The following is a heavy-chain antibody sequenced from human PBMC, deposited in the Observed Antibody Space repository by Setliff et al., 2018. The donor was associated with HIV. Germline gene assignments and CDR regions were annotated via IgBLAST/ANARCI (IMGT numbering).Heavy chain of an antibody. CDR1: GYSISSGYY. CDR2: IYHSGST. V-gene: IGHV4-38-2*02. D-gene: IGHD2-8*01. CDR3: ARDRVMSAVKFWYFDL. J-gene: IGHJ2*01. Sequence: SETLSLTCAVSGYSISSGYYWGWIRQPPGKGLEWIGSIYHSGSTYDSPSLKSRVTISVDTSKNQFSLKLSSVTAADTAVYYCARDRVMSAVKFWYFDLWGRGTLVTVSS.